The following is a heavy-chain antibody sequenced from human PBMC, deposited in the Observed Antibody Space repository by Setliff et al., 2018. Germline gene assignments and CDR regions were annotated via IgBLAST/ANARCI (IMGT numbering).Heavy chain of an antibody. Sequence: PSETLSLTCAAYGGTFSDYYWTWIRQPPGKGPEWIGEINHRGSTNYNPSLKSRATISIDTSKDQFSLKLISMSAADTAVYFCARGRNIAARLLDSWGQGALVTVSS. V-gene: IGHV4-34*01. CDR2: INHRGST. J-gene: IGHJ4*02. CDR3: ARGRNIAARLLDS. D-gene: IGHD6-6*01. CDR1: GGTFSDYY.